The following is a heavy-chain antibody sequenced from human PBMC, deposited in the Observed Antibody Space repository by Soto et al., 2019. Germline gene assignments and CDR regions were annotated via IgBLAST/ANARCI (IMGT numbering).Heavy chain of an antibody. Sequence: GGSLRLSCAASGFTFSSYAMSWVRQAPGKGLEWVSAISGGGGSTYYADSVKGRFTISRDNSKNTLYLQMNSLRAEDTAVYYWAKPLYYDILTGPGDWGQGTLVTVSS. J-gene: IGHJ4*02. CDR2: ISGGGGST. CDR3: AKPLYYDILTGPGD. CDR1: GFTFSSYA. V-gene: IGHV3-23*01. D-gene: IGHD3-9*01.